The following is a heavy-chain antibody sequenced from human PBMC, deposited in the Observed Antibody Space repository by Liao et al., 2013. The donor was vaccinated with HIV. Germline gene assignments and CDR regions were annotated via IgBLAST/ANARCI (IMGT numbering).Heavy chain of an antibody. Sequence: QVQLHQWGAGLLKPSETLSLTCSVYGGSFSGYYWTWIRQSPGKGLEWIGEINHSGSTNYNPSLKSRVTISMDTSKNQFSLRLRSVTAADTAVYYCVRGLWGRITCEGFVCYYYYYYMDVWDKGTSVTVSS. CDR3: VRGLWGRITCEGFVCYYYYYYMDV. J-gene: IGHJ6*03. CDR2: INHSGST. V-gene: IGHV4-34*01. D-gene: IGHD1-26*01. CDR1: GGSFSGYY.